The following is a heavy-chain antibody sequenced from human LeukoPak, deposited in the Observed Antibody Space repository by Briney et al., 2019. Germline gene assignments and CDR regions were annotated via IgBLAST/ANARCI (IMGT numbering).Heavy chain of an antibody. D-gene: IGHD3-16*01. Sequence: SETLSLACAVHGESLWGHFWSWLRQPPGKGLEWIAGISHSGSTNYNPSLMSRVTTSVDTSKNQFFLNVNSVTAADTAVYYCARVHFGQGGAFDYWGQGSLVTVSS. CDR3: ARVHFGQGGAFDY. CDR2: ISHSGST. J-gene: IGHJ4*02. CDR1: GESLWGHF. V-gene: IGHV4-34*01.